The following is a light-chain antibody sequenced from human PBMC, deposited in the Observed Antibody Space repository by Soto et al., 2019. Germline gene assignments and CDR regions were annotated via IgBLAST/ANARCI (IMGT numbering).Light chain of an antibody. V-gene: IGKV3-20*01. CDR3: QQYGSSPPMYT. CDR2: GAS. CDR1: QSVSSSY. Sequence: EIVLTQSPGTLSLSPGERATLSCRASQSVSSSYLAWYQQKPDQAPRLLISGASSRATGIPDRFSGSGSGTDFTLTISRLEPEDFAVYYCQQYGSSPPMYTFGQGTRLEIK. J-gene: IGKJ5*01.